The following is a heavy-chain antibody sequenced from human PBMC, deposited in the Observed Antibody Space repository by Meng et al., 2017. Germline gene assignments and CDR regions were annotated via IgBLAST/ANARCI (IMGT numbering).Heavy chain of an antibody. V-gene: IGHV1-18*01. CDR3: ATRGNPYLDC. CDR2: INAYNGYT. J-gene: IGHJ4*02. CDR1: AHTLSSDG. Sequence: QGQVVQSGAEVKKPGASGKVSCNASAHTLSSDGFAWVRQAPGQGLEWMGWINAYNGYTDYAQKFLGRVTLTTDTSTNTGYMELRSLTSDDTAVYYCATRGNPYLDCWGQGTLVTVSS.